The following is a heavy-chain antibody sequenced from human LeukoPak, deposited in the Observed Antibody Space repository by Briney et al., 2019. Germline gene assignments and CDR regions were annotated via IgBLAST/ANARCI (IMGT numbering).Heavy chain of an antibody. D-gene: IGHD2-21*02. V-gene: IGHV4-34*01. Sequence: SETLSLTCTVSGGSISSYYWSWIRQPPGKGLEWIGEINHSGSTNYNPSLKSRVTISVDTSKNQFSLKLSSVTAADTAVYYCARGSHIVVVTAGLGYWGQGTLVTVSS. CDR3: ARGSHIVVVTAGLGY. CDR1: GGSISSYY. CDR2: INHSGST. J-gene: IGHJ4*02.